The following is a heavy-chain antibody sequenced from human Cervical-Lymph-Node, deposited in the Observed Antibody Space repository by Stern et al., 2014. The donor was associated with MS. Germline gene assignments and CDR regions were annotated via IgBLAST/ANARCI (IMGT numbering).Heavy chain of an antibody. V-gene: IGHV4-30-2*01. CDR1: GGSITSNGDS. CDR3: AREHNWNYFDL. D-gene: IGHD1-1*01. CDR2: IYHVGRS. J-gene: IGHJ4*02. Sequence: LQLQESGSGLVKPSQTLSLTCLVSGGSITSNGDSWSWIRQPPGKGLEWIGSIYHVGRSYYNPSLRSRLSMSVDQSKNQFSLRLTSVTAADTAVYFCAREHNWNYFDLWGQGTLVSVSP.